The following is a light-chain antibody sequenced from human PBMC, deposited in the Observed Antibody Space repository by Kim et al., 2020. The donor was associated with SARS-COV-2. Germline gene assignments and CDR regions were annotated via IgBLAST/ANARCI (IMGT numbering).Light chain of an antibody. V-gene: IGKV1-39*01. CDR2: AAS. J-gene: IGKJ4*01. Sequence: DIQMTQSPSSLSASVGDRVTITCRASQSISSYLNWYQQKPGKAPKLLIYAASSLQSGVPSRFSGSGSGTDFTLTISSLQPEDFATYYCQQHYSTPFTFGGGTKVDIK. CDR3: QQHYSTPFT. CDR1: QSISSY.